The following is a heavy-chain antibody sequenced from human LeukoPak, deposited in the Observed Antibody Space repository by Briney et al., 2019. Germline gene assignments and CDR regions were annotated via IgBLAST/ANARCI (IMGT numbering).Heavy chain of an antibody. D-gene: IGHD3-9*01. CDR2: FEPADGEI. J-gene: IGHJ4*02. V-gene: IGHV1-24*01. CDR3: ATGGLYDLLDY. CDR1: GYTLTELS. Sequence: ASVKVSCKVSGYTLTELSMHWVRQAPGKGLEWMGGFEPADGEIIYAQKFQGRVAMTEDTSTDTAFMELRSLRSEDTAVYYCATGGLYDLLDYWGQGTLVTVSS.